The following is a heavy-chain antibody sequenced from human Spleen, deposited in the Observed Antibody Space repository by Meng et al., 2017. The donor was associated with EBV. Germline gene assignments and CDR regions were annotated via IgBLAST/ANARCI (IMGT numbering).Heavy chain of an antibody. D-gene: IGHD1-26*01. CDR3: AKDCFGAKDS. Sequence: EVQLVEVGGGVGQPGKSQRLSCATSGFAFNSYALHWVRQAPGKGLVWVSRINSDGNVITYADSVKGRFTISRDNAKNTVYLQMNNVRVEDTAVYYCAKDCFGAKDSWGQGTLVTVSS. V-gene: IGHV3-74*01. J-gene: IGHJ4*02. CDR1: GFAFNSYA. CDR2: INSDGNVI.